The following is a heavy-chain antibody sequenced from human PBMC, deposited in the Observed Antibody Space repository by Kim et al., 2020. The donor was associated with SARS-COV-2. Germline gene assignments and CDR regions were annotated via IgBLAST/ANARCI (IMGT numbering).Heavy chain of an antibody. V-gene: IGHV3-66*01. D-gene: IGHD2-21*02. CDR1: GLTVDGYH. J-gene: IGHJ2*01. CDR2: SYSGGGK. CDR3: AIYCVGDCYPDF. Sequence: GGSLRLSCAASGLTVDGYHMSWVRQAPGKGLEWVAVSYSGGGKDYADYVRSGFAISTDASTNTLFLQLRSLIAADNAVYVCAIYCVGDCYPDF.